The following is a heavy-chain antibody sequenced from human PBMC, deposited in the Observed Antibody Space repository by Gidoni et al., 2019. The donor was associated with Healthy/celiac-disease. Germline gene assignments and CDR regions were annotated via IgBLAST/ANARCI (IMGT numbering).Heavy chain of an antibody. V-gene: IGHV3-23*01. CDR3: AKPMTTVPDYGMDV. CDR2: ISGSGGST. D-gene: IGHD4-17*01. CDR1: GFPFSSYA. J-gene: IGHJ6*02. Sequence: EVQLLESGGGLVQPGGSLRLSCSASGFPFSSYAMGWVRQAPGQGLEWVSAISGSGGSTYYADSVKGRFTISRDNSKNTLYLQMNSLRAEDTAVYYCAKPMTTVPDYGMDVWGQGTTVTVSS.